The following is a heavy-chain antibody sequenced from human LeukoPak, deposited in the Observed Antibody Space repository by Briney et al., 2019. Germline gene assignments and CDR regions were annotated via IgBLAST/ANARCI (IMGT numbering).Heavy chain of an antibody. CDR1: GGSFSGYY. V-gene: IGHV4-34*01. Sequence: SETLSLTCAVYGGSFSGYYWSWIRQPPGKGLEWIGEINHSGSTNYNPSLKSRVTISVDTSKNQFSLKLSSVTAADTAVYYCARLRYYDSSLDYWGQGTLVTVSS. CDR2: INHSGST. D-gene: IGHD3-22*01. J-gene: IGHJ4*02. CDR3: ARLRYYDSSLDY.